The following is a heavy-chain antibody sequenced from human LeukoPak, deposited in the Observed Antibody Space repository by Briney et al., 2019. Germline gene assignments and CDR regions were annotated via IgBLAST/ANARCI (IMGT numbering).Heavy chain of an antibody. CDR2: IIPMFDTS. CDR3: ARSITMTVVWDAFDM. D-gene: IGHD3-22*01. CDR1: GDTFSSYA. V-gene: IGHV1-69*06. Sequence: SVKVSCKASGDTFSSYAISWVRQAPGQGLERMGGIIPMFDTSNYAQKFQGRVTITADKSTSTAYMELSSLRSEDTAVYYCARSITMTVVWDAFDMWGQGTMVTVSS. J-gene: IGHJ3*02.